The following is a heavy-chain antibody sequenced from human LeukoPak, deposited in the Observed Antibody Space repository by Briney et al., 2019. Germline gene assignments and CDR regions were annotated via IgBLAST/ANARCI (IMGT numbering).Heavy chain of an antibody. D-gene: IGHD6-13*01. CDR3: AREHSSSWYPLDY. CDR1: GGSISSNSYY. Sequence: SETLSLTCSVSGGSISSNSYYWGWIRQSPGKGLEWIGEINHSGSTNYNPSLKSRVTISVDTSKNQFSLKLSSVTAADTAVYYCAREHSSSWYPLDYWGQGTLVTVSS. CDR2: INHSGST. J-gene: IGHJ4*02. V-gene: IGHV4-39*07.